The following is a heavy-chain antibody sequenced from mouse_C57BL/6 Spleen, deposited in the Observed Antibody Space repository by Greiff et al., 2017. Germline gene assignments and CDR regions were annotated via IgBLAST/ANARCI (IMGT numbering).Heavy chain of an antibody. J-gene: IGHJ2*01. CDR3: ARRAATGLDY. D-gene: IGHD6-1*01. CDR2: IDPANGNT. Sequence: VQLQQSVAELVRPGASVKLSCTASGFTIKNSYMPWVKQMPEQGLEWIGRIDPANGNTTYDPKFQGKATITADTSSNTAYLQLSSLTSEDTAIYYCARRAATGLDYWGQGTTLTVSS. CDR1: GFTIKNSY. V-gene: IGHV14-3*01.